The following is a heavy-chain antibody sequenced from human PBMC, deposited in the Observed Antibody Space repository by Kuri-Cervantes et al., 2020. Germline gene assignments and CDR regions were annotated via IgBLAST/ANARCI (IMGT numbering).Heavy chain of an antibody. V-gene: IGHV4-4*02. CDR2: IYHSGST. D-gene: IGHD6-13*01. CDR3: ARDGSSWYHWFDP. Sequence: GSLRLSCAVSGGSISSSNWWSWVRQPPGKGLEWIGEIYHSGSTNYNPSLESRVTISVDTSKNQFSLKLSSVTAADTAVYYCARDGSSWYHWFDPWGQGTLVTVSS. J-gene: IGHJ5*02. CDR1: GGSISSSNW.